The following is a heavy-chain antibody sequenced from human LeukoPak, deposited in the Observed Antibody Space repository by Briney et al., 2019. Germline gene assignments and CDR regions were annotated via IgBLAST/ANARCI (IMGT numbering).Heavy chain of an antibody. CDR3: ARDLQFLPGD. V-gene: IGHV1-18*01. J-gene: IGHJ4*02. CDR2: ISANSGTT. CDR1: GYTFTNYG. D-gene: IGHD7-27*01. Sequence: GASVKVSCKASGYTFTNYGISWVRQAPGQGLEWMGWISANSGTTNYAQKFQGRVTMTTGTSTSTGYMELRSLRSDDTAVYYCARDLQFLPGDWGQGTLVTVSS.